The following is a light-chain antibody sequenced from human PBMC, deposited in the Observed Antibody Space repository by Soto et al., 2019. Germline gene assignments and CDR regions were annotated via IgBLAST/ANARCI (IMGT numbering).Light chain of an antibody. CDR3: QQRSNWPRYT. J-gene: IGKJ5*01. V-gene: IGKV3-11*01. Sequence: EIVLTQSPGTLSLSPGERATLSCRASQSVSSYLAWYQHKPGQAPRLLIYDAFNRATGIPARFSGSGSGTDFTLTISSLEPEDFAVYFCQQRSNWPRYTFGQGTRLEIK. CDR2: DAF. CDR1: QSVSSY.